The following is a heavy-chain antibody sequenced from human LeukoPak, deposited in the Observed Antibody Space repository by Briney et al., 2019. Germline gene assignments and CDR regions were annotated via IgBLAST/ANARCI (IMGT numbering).Heavy chain of an antibody. CDR3: ARESSGWPSDI. V-gene: IGHV4-4*07. D-gene: IGHD6-19*01. CDR2: IYASGST. J-gene: IGHJ3*02. CDR1: GGSTSSYY. Sequence: PSETLSLTCTVSGGSTSSYYWSWLRQPAGKGLEWIGRIYASGSTNYNPSLKSRVTMSVDTSKNQFSLKLTSVTAADTAVYYCARESSGWPSDIWGQGTMVTVSS.